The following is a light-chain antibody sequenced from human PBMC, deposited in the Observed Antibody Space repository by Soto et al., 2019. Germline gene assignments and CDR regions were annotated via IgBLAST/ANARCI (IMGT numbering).Light chain of an antibody. CDR2: DAS. CDR1: QSISSW. J-gene: IGKJ4*01. CDR3: QQANSFPLT. Sequence: DIQMTQSPSTLSASVGDRVTIPCRASQSISSWLAWYQQKPGKAPNLLIYDASSLESGVPSRFSGSGSGTEFTLTISSLQPEDFATYYCQQANSFPLTFGGGTKV. V-gene: IGKV1-5*01.